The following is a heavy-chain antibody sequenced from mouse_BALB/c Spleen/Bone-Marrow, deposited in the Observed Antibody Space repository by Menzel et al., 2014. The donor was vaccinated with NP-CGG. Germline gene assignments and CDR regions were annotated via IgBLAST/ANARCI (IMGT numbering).Heavy chain of an antibody. J-gene: IGHJ1*01. V-gene: IGHV1S56*01. CDR1: GYTFTNYY. D-gene: IGHD1-1*02. CDR2: IYPGNVDT. Sequence: VKLVESGPELVMPGTSVKISCKASGYTFTNYYLHWVKQRPGQGLEWIGWIYPGNVDTKYNEKFKGKATLTADESSSTGYMQLSSLASGDAAVYFCAREVGRGGYFDVWGAGTTVTVSS. CDR3: AREVGRGGYFDV.